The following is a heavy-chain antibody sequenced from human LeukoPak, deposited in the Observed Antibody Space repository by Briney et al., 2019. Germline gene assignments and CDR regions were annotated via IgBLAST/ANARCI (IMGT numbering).Heavy chain of an antibody. V-gene: IGHV3-30*18. J-gene: IGHJ1*01. CDR2: ISYDGSNN. D-gene: IGHD4-17*01. Sequence: GRSLRLTCAAYGVTFSSYCMHWVRQAPGKGLEWVAVISYDGSNNYYADSVKRRFTTSRANSKNTLYLQMNSLRAEDTAVYYCSKTGENDYGPMRVYFQHWGQGTLVTVSS. CDR3: SKTGENDYGPMRVYFQH. CDR1: GVTFSSYC.